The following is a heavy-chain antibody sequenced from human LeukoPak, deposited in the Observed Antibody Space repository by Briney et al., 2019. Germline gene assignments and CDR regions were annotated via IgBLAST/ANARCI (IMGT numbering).Heavy chain of an antibody. V-gene: IGHV4-59*01. CDR2: IYDYGTT. Sequence: SETLSLTCNVSGGSIINYYWTWVRQPPGKGLEWIGYIYDYGTTNYNPSLKSRVTISVDTSKNQFSLSLTSVTAADTTVYYCARGIRYGNDFWGQGTLVTVSS. CDR1: GGSIINYY. J-gene: IGHJ4*02. CDR3: ARGIRYGNDF. D-gene: IGHD6-13*01.